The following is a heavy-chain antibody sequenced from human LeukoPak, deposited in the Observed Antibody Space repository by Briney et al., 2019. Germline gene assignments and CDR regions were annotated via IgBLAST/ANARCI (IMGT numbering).Heavy chain of an antibody. D-gene: IGHD4-17*01. CDR2: INPSGGST. V-gene: IGHV1-46*01. Sequence: ASVKVSCKASGYIFSSYAFSWVRQAPGQGLEWMGIINPSGGSTSYAQKFQGRVTMTRDTSTSTAYMELSSLRSEDTAVYYCARATVNYYYYYMDVWGKGTTVTISS. CDR3: ARATVNYYYYYMDV. CDR1: GYIFSSYA. J-gene: IGHJ6*03.